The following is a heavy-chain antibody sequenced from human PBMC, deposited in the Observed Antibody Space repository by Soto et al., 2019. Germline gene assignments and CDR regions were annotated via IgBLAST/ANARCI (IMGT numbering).Heavy chain of an antibody. J-gene: IGHJ4*02. D-gene: IGHD3-10*01. Sequence: QVQLQQWGAGLLKPSETLSLTCAVYGGSFSGYYWSCIRQPPGKGLEWIGEINHSGSTNYNPSLKSRVTISVDTSKNQFSLKLSSVTAADTAVYYCARGGPVLLWFGESGVDYWGQGTLVTVSS. CDR1: GGSFSGYY. V-gene: IGHV4-34*01. CDR2: INHSGST. CDR3: ARGGPVLLWFGESGVDY.